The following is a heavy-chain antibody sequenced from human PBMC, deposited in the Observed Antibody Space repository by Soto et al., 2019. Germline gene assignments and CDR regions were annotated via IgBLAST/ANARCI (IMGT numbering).Heavy chain of an antibody. D-gene: IGHD3-3*01. CDR2: ISAYNGNT. Sequence: AASVKVSCKASGYTFTSYGISWVRQAPGQGLEWMGWISAYNGNTNYAQKLQGRVTMTTDTSTSTAYMELRSLRSDDTAVYYCARDRRRITIFGVPRGLWFDPWGQVTLVTVSS. CDR1: GYTFTSYG. V-gene: IGHV1-18*01. CDR3: ARDRRRITIFGVPRGLWFDP. J-gene: IGHJ5*02.